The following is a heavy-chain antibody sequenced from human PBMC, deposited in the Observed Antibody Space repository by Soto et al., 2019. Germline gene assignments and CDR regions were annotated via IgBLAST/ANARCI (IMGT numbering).Heavy chain of an antibody. V-gene: IGHV1-2*02. D-gene: IGHD3-22*01. Sequence: ASAKVSCKASGYTFTGYYMHWVRQARGQVLEWMGWINPNSGGTNYAQKFQGRVTMTRDTSISTAYMELSRLRSDDTAVYYCARNDYYDSIGYYQIRWFDPWGQGTLVTVSS. CDR3: ARNDYYDSIGYYQIRWFDP. J-gene: IGHJ5*02. CDR1: GYTFTGYY. CDR2: INPNSGGT.